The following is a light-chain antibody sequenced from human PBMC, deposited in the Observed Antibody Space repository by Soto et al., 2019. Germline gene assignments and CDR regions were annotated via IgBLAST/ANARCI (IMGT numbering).Light chain of an antibody. CDR2: GIS. V-gene: IGKV3-20*01. J-gene: IGKJ4*01. CDR3: QQYNSWPLT. Sequence: ENVLTQSPGTLSLSPGERATLSCRASQSVTNSFFAWYQQKPGQAPRLLIYGISSRATGIPDRFSGSGSGTDFTLTISRLEPEDFVVYYCQQYNSWPLTFGGGTKVDIK. CDR1: QSVTNSF.